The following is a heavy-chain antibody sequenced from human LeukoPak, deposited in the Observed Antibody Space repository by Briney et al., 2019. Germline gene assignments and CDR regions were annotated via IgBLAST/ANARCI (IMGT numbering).Heavy chain of an antibody. Sequence: PGGSLRLSCSASGFTFNSYPVHWVRQAPGKGLEYVSGISRNGGSIYYADSVKGRFTISRGNSKNTLYLQMSSLRAEDTAVYYCVKESGFMVAPNSAFDIWGQGTMVTVSS. CDR3: VKESGFMVAPNSAFDI. CDR2: ISRNGGSI. J-gene: IGHJ3*02. D-gene: IGHD4/OR15-4a*01. V-gene: IGHV3-64D*06. CDR1: GFTFNSYP.